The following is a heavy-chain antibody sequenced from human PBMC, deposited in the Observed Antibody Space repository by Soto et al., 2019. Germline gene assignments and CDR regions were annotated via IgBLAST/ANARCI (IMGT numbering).Heavy chain of an antibody. CDR1: VYPLGDYE. Sequence: GPLRLSCVASVYPLGDYEMRGVRQAPGKGLEWVSAIGPTEAHAPAYAASVRGRFTISRDNSRNILYLQMTNLRAEDTGVYYCAKDAIPYNGRDDAFDLWGQGTMVTVSS. CDR3: AKDAIPYNGRDDAFDL. J-gene: IGHJ3*01. V-gene: IGHV3-23*01. CDR2: IGPTEAHAP. D-gene: IGHD2-2*02.